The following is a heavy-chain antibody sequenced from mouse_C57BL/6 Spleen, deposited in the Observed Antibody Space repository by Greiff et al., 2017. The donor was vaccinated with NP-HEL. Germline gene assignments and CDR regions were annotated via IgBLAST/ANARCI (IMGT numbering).Heavy chain of an antibody. Sequence: QVQLQQSGPGLVAPSQSLSITCTVSGFSLTSYGVSWVRQPPGKGLEWLGVIWGDGSTNYHSALISRLSISKDNSKSQVFLKLNSLQTDDTATYYCAKQGIYYDYDGTAWFAYWGQGTLVTVSA. J-gene: IGHJ3*01. CDR2: IWGDGST. D-gene: IGHD2-4*01. CDR3: AKQGIYYDYDGTAWFAY. CDR1: GFSLTSYG. V-gene: IGHV2-3*01.